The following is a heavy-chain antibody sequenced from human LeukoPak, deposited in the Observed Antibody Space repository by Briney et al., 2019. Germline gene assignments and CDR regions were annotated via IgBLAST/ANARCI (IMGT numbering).Heavy chain of an antibody. CDR1: GGSISSYY. CDR3: ARHDSSGYYLDY. Sequence: SETLSLTCTVSGGSISSYYWSWIRQPPGKGLEWIGYNYYSGSTNYNPSLKSRVTISVDTSKNQFSLKLSSVTAADTAVYYCARHDSSGYYLDYWGQGTLVTVSS. D-gene: IGHD3-22*01. CDR2: NYYSGST. V-gene: IGHV4-59*01. J-gene: IGHJ4*02.